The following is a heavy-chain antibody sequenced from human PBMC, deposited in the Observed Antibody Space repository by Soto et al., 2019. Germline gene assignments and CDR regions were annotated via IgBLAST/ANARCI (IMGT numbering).Heavy chain of an antibody. Sequence: GASVKVSARLLDSPSPATIHWLRQAPGQGLEWMGWINAHSGGTEYAQKFQGRVTLTRDTSISTAYMTLSSLRSDDTAIYYCAKDLTRQLAYWLDPWGQGTQVTVSS. CDR3: AKDLTRQLAYWLDP. CDR2: INAHSGGT. CDR1: DSPSPAT. D-gene: IGHD6-6*01. V-gene: IGHV1-2*02. J-gene: IGHJ5*02.